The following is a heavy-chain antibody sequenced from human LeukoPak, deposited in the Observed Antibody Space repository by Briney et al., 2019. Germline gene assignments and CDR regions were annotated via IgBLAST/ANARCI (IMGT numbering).Heavy chain of an antibody. CDR2: ISSDGNNK. D-gene: IGHD5-24*01. CDR3: ATPIEMATITADVFDN. V-gene: IGHV3-30*04. J-gene: IGHJ3*02. Sequence: PGRSRRLSCAASGFNFSSYAMHWVRQAPGKGLEWVALISSDGNNKYYADSVKGRFIISRDNSKNTLYLQMHSLRAQDTAFYYCATPIEMATITADVFDNWGPGTLVTVSS. CDR1: GFNFSSYA.